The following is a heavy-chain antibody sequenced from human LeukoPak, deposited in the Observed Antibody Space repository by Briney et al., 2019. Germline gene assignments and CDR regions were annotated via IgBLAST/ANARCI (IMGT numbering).Heavy chain of an antibody. CDR2: ISGSGGST. D-gene: IGHD2-15*01. Sequence: PGGSLRLSCAASGFTFSSYAMSWVRQAPGKGLEWVSAISGSGGSTYYADSVKGRSTISRDNSKNTLYLQMNSLRAEDTAVYYCAGDIVVVVAATAGAFDIWGQGTMVTVSS. V-gene: IGHV3-23*01. CDR3: AGDIVVVVAATAGAFDI. CDR1: GFTFSSYA. J-gene: IGHJ3*02.